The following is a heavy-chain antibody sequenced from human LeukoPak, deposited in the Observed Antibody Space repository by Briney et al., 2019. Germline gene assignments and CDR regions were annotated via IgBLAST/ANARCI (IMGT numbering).Heavy chain of an antibody. J-gene: IGHJ4*02. CDR2: MYYSGST. CDR1: GASISSSSYY. Sequence: SETLSLTCTVSGASISSSSYYWGWIRQPPGKGLEWIGSMYYSGSTYYNPSLKSRVTISVDTSKNQFSLKLSSVTAADTAVYYCARAYSSSSNIDYWGQGTLVTVSS. D-gene: IGHD6-13*01. CDR3: ARAYSSSSNIDY. V-gene: IGHV4-39*07.